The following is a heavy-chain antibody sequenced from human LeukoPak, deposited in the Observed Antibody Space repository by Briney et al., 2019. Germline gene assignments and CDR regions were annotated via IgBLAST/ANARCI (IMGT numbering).Heavy chain of an antibody. CDR3: AKEGMVATFDY. D-gene: IGHD5-12*01. CDR2: ISGSGGST. J-gene: IGHJ4*02. Sequence: GGSLRLSCAASGFTFNRYAMSWVRQAPGKGLEWVSSISGSGGSTNYADSVKGRFTISRDNSKKTLYLQMNSLRAEDTAVYYCAKEGMVATFDYWGQGTLVTVSS. V-gene: IGHV3-23*01. CDR1: GFTFNRYA.